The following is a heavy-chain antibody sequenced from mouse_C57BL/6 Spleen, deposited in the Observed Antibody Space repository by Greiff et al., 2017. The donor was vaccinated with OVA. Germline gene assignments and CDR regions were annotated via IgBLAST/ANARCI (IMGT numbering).Heavy chain of an antibody. J-gene: IGHJ2*01. CDR3: ARDYYGSLYFDY. Sequence: EVMLVESGGGLVKPGGSLKLSCAASGFTFSSYAMSWVRQTPEKRLEWVATISDGGSSTYYPDNVKGRFTISRDNAKNNLYLQMSHLKSEDTAMYYCARDYYGSLYFDYWGQGTTLTVSS. CDR1: GFTFSSYA. V-gene: IGHV5-4*01. D-gene: IGHD1-1*01. CDR2: ISDGGSST.